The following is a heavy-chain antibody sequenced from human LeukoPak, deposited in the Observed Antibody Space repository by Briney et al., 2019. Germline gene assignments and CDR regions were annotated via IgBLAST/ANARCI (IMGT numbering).Heavy chain of an antibody. CDR2: ISGSGGST. Sequence: GGSLRLSCAASGFTFSSDAMSWVRQAPGKGLEWVSAISGSGGSTYYADSVKGRFIISRDNSKKTLYLQMNSLRAEDTAVYYCAKFALRYCSGGSCHPFDYWGQGTLVTVSS. V-gene: IGHV3-23*01. CDR1: GFTFSSDA. D-gene: IGHD2-15*01. CDR3: AKFALRYCSGGSCHPFDY. J-gene: IGHJ4*02.